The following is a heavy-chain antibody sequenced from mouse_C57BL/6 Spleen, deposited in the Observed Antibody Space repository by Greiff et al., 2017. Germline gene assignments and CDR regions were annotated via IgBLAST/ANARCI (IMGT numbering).Heavy chain of an antibody. J-gene: IGHJ2*01. CDR3: ARDYGSSYCYFDY. V-gene: IGHV1-54*01. D-gene: IGHD1-1*01. CDR1: GYAFTNYL. Sequence: QVQLQQSGAELVRPGTSVKVSCKASGYAFTNYLIEWVKQRPGQGLEWIGVINPGSGGTNYNEKFKGKATLTADKSSSTAYMQLSSLTSEDSAVYVCARDYGSSYCYFDYWGQGTTLTVSS. CDR2: INPGSGGT.